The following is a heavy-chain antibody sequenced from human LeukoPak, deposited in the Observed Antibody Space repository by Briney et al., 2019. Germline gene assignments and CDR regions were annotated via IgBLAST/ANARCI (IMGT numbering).Heavy chain of an antibody. D-gene: IGHD6-19*01. V-gene: IGHV3-48*03. Sequence: GGSLRLSCAASGFTFSSFEMNWVRQAPGRGLEWLSHISTSGSTKYYANSVKGRFTISRDNAKNSLYLQMNSLRAEDTAVYYCASPVAGTGFDAFDIWGQGTMVTVSS. CDR1: GFTFSSFE. CDR3: ASPVAGTGFDAFDI. CDR2: ISTSGSTK. J-gene: IGHJ3*02.